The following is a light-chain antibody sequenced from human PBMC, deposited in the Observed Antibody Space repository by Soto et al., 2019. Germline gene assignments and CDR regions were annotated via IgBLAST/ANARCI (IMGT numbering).Light chain of an antibody. V-gene: IGKV1-5*01. CDR3: QQYNSYSPWT. CDR2: DAS. Sequence: DIQMTQSPSTLSASVLDRVTITCRASQSISSWLAWYQQRPGKAPKLLIYDASSLESGVPSRFSGSGSGTEFTLTISSLQPDDFATYYCQQYNSYSPWTFGQGTKVDIK. J-gene: IGKJ1*01. CDR1: QSISSW.